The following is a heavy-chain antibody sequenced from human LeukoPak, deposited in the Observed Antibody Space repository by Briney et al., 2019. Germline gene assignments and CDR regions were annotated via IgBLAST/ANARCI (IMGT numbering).Heavy chain of an antibody. CDR2: IYTSGST. CDR1: GGSISGGSYY. CDR3: ARVRHHLPYYYYGMDV. V-gene: IGHV4-61*02. Sequence: SESLSLTCTVSGGSISGGSYYWSWIRQPAGKGLKRIGRIYTSGSTNYNPSLKSRVTISVATSKNQFSLKLSSVTAADAAVYYCARVRHHLPYYYYGMDVWGQGTTVTVSS. J-gene: IGHJ6*02. D-gene: IGHD4-17*01.